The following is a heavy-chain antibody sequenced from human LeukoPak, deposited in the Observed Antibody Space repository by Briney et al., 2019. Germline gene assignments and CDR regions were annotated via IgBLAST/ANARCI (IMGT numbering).Heavy chain of an antibody. CDR1: GFTFSSYG. CDR3: ARRASTERGHSYGLDY. Sequence: GRSLRLSCAASGFTFSSYGMHWVRQAPGKGLEWVAVISYDGSNKYYADSVKGRFTISRYNSKNTLYLQMNRLRAEDTAVYYCARRASTERGHSYGLDYWGQGTLVTVSS. D-gene: IGHD5-18*01. J-gene: IGHJ4*02. V-gene: IGHV3-30*03. CDR2: ISYDGSNK.